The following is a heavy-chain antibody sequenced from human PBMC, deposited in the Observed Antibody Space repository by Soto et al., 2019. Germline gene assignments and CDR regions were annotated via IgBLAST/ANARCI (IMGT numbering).Heavy chain of an antibody. CDR3: ARDPSEYKIFGVGRAFDI. D-gene: IGHD3-3*01. J-gene: IGHJ3*02. V-gene: IGHV3-7*03. CDR1: GFTFSSYW. Sequence: GGSLRLSCAASGFTFSSYWMSWVRQAPGKGLEWVANIKQDGSEKCYVDSVKGRFTISRDNAKNSLYLQMNSLRAEDTAVYYCARDPSEYKIFGVGRAFDIWGQGTMVTVSS. CDR2: IKQDGSEK.